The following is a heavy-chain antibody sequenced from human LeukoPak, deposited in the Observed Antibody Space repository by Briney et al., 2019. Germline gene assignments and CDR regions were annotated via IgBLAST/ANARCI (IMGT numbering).Heavy chain of an antibody. V-gene: IGHV3-23*01. Sequence: GGSLRLSCAASGFTFSSYAMSWVRQAPGKGLEWVSAISGSGGSTYYADSVKGRFTISRGNSKNTLYLQMNSLRAEDTAVYYCARVPAAIISFVDYWGQGTLVTVSS. CDR1: GFTFSSYA. J-gene: IGHJ4*02. D-gene: IGHD2-2*02. CDR2: ISGSGGST. CDR3: ARVPAAIISFVDY.